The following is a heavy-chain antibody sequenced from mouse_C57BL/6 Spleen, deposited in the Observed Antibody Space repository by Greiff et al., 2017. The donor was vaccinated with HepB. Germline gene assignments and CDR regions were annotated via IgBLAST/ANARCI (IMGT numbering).Heavy chain of an antibody. CDR2: IHPNSGST. D-gene: IGHD2-4*01. Sequence: QVQLQQPGAELVKPGASVKLSCKASGYTFTSYWMHWVKQRPGQGLEWIGMIHPNSGSTNYNEKFKSKATLTVDKSSSTAYMQLSSLTSEDSAVYYCARDYYDYDVYAMDYWGQGTSVTVSS. CDR1: GYTFTSYW. V-gene: IGHV1-64*01. J-gene: IGHJ4*01. CDR3: ARDYYDYDVYAMDY.